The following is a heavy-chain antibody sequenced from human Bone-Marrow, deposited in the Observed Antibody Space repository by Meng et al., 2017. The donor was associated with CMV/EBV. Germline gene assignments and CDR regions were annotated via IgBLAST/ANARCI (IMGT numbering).Heavy chain of an antibody. CDR1: GFTFSSYS. Sequence: GESLKISCAASGFTFSSYSMNWVRQAPGKGLEWVSSISSSSSYIYYADSVKGRFTISRDNAKKSLYLQMNSLRAEDTAVYDCARVVEQLLVRYYYYGMDVWGQGTTVTVSS. V-gene: IGHV3-21*01. D-gene: IGHD6-19*01. CDR2: ISSSSSYI. J-gene: IGHJ6*02. CDR3: ARVVEQLLVRYYYYGMDV.